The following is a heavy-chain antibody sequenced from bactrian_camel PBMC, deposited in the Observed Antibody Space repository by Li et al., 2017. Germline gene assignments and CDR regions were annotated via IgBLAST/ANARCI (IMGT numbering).Heavy chain of an antibody. CDR1: GFTFSRYD. J-gene: IGHJ4*01. V-gene: IGHV3S40*01. CDR2: INSGGDRT. Sequence: VQLVESGGGLAQPGGSLRLSCAASGFTFSRYDMSWVRQAPGKGLEWVSTINSGGDRTYYQDSVKGRFTISRDNAKNTIYQQMNNSKPDDTAVYYCAAEVFPCRSYSDYAEHWGQGTQVTVS. D-gene: IGHD4*01. CDR3: AAEVFPCRSYSDYAEH.